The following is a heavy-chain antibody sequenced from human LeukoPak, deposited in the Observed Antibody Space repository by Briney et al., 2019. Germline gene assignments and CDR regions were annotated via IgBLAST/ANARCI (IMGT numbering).Heavy chain of an antibody. CDR3: AKLGYDSSGSPRLVDF. CDR1: GFTFKSYG. CDR2: IWNDGRNK. Sequence: GGSLRVSCAASGFTFKSYGMHWVRQAPGKGLEWVAVIWNDGRNKYYADSVKGRFTISRDNSMNTLDLQMNSLRAEDTAVYYCAKLGYDSSGSPRLVDFWGQGTLVTVSS. V-gene: IGHV3-30*02. D-gene: IGHD6-19*01. J-gene: IGHJ4*02.